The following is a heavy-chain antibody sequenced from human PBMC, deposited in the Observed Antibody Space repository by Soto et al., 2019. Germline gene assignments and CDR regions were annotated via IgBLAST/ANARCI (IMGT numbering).Heavy chain of an antibody. D-gene: IGHD3-22*01. V-gene: IGHV3-11*01. CDR1: GFTFSDYY. CDR3: ATKGGGYYFQFDP. Sequence: GGSLILSCAXSGFTFSDYYMSWIRQAPGKGLEWVSYISSGGTTIYYADSVKGRFTISRDDAKNSLFLQMNSLRPEDTAVYFCATKGGGYYFQFDPWGQGTLVTVSS. J-gene: IGHJ5*02. CDR2: ISSGGTTI.